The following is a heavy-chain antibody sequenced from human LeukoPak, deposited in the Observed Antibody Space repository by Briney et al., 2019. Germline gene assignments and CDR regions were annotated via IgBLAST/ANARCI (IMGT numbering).Heavy chain of an antibody. V-gene: IGHV1-46*01. CDR1: GYTFTNYY. D-gene: IGHD3-22*01. CDR3: ARDYGSSSGFLSGLYQYYMDV. Sequence: ASVKVSCKASGYTFTNYYMHWVRQAPGQGLEWMGIINPSGGSTSYAQKFQGRVTMTRDTSTSTVYMELGSLRSEDTAVYYCARDYGSSSGFLSGLYQYYMDVWGKGTTVTISS. CDR2: INPSGGST. J-gene: IGHJ6*03.